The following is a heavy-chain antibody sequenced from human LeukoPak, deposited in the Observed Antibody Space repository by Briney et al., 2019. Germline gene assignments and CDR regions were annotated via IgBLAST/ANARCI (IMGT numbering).Heavy chain of an antibody. CDR1: GFTFSTYA. V-gene: IGHV3-23*01. J-gene: IGHJ4*02. Sequence: PGGSLRLSCAASGFTFSTYAMSWVRQAPGKGLEWVSAISGGGDSTSYADSVKGRFTISRDNSKNTLYLQMNSLRAEGPAIYYCAKESGSYYGNLDYWVQGTLVTVSS. D-gene: IGHD1-26*01. CDR2: ISGGGDST. CDR3: AKESGSYYGNLDY.